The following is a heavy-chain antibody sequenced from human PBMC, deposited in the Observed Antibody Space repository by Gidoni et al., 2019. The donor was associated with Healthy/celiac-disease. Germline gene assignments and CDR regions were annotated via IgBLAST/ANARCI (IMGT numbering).Heavy chain of an antibody. Sequence: FDDYGMSWVRQAQGKGLEWVSGINWNGGSTGYADSVKGRFTISRDNAKNSLYLQMNSLRAEDTALYYCARGDTSGWYFDYWGQGALVTVSS. J-gene: IGHJ4*02. CDR1: FDDYG. D-gene: IGHD6-19*01. CDR2: INWNGGST. CDR3: ARGDTSGWYFDY. V-gene: IGHV3-20*03.